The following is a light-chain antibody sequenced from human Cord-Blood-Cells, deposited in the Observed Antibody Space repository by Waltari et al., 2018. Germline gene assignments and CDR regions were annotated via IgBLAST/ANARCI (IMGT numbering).Light chain of an antibody. J-gene: IGLJ2*01. CDR1: SSDVGGYNY. V-gene: IGLV2-14*01. Sequence: QSALTQPASVSGSPGQSITLSCTGTSSDVGGYNYVSWYQQHPGKAPKLMIYDVSNRPAGVSTRFSGSKSGNTASLTISGLQAEDEADYDCSSYTSSSTVVFGGGTKLTVL. CDR2: DVS. CDR3: SSYTSSSTVV.